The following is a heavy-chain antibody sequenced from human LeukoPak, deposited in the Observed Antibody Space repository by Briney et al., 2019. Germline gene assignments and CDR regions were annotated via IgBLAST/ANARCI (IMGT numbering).Heavy chain of an antibody. V-gene: IGHV1-69*13. J-gene: IGHJ4*02. CDR3: ARGSSGYYYFDY. Sequence: SVKVSCKASGGTFSSYAISWVRQAPGQGLEWMGGIIPIFGTANYAQKFQGRVTITADESTSTAYMELSSLRSEDTAVYHCARGSSGYYYFDYWGQGTLVTVSS. D-gene: IGHD3-22*01. CDR2: IIPIFGTA. CDR1: GGTFSSYA.